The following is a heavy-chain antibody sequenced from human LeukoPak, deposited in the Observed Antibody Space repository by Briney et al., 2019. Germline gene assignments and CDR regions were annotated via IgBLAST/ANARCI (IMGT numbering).Heavy chain of an antibody. CDR3: AGGGWSFDAFDF. Sequence: SETLSLTCTVSGGSITSNYWSWIRQSPGKGLEWIGYIHHSGSTNYSPSLKSRVTISVDTSKNRFSLRLNSLTAADTAVYFCAGGGWSFDAFDFWGQGIMVTVSS. D-gene: IGHD6-19*01. V-gene: IGHV4-59*08. CDR1: GGSITSNY. J-gene: IGHJ3*01. CDR2: IHHSGST.